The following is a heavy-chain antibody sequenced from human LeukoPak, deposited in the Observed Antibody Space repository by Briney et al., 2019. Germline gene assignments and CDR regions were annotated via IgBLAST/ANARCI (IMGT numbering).Heavy chain of an antibody. J-gene: IGHJ4*02. CDR1: GYTFTGYY. V-gene: IGHV1-2*02. CDR2: INPNSGGT. CDR3: ARDRGWGTTYYFDY. D-gene: IGHD3-16*01. Sequence: ASVKVSCKASGYTFTGYYMRWVRQAPGQGLEWMGWINPNSGGTNYAQKFQGRVTMTRDTSISTAYMELSRLRSDDTAVYYCARDRGWGTTYYFDYWGQGTLVTVSS.